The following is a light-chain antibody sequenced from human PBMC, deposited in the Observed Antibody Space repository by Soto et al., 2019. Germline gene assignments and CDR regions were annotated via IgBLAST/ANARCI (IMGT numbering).Light chain of an antibody. CDR3: QTLGTGIQV. CDR2: INYDGTH. V-gene: IGLV4-69*01. Sequence: QSVLTQSPSASASLGASVKLTCTLSSGYSTYAIAWHQQQSEKGPRFLMMINYDGTHTKEDGFFDRFSGSSSGAERHLTVSSLQSEDEADYYCQTLGTGIQVFGGGTKLTVL. CDR1: SGYSTYA. J-gene: IGLJ3*02.